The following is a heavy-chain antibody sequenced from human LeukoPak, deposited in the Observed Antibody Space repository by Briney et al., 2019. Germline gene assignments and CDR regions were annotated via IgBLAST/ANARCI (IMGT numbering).Heavy chain of an antibody. CDR2: IIPIFGTA. CDR3: ARDGEGYCSSTSCYGYYYYCMDV. D-gene: IGHD2-2*01. CDR1: GGTFSSYA. V-gene: IGHV1-69*13. Sequence: ASVKVSCKASGGTFSSYAISWVRQAPGQGLEWMGGIIPIFGTANYAQKFQGRVTITADESTSTAYMDLSRLRSEDTAVYYSARDGEGYCSSTSCYGYYYYCMDVWGQGTTVTVSS. J-gene: IGHJ6*02.